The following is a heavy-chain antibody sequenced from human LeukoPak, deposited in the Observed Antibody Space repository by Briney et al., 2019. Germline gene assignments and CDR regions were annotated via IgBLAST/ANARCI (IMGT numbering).Heavy chain of an antibody. CDR3: ARDQYDTWSRRGNFDS. CDR1: GFTFSSNW. CDR2: IKPDGSAE. D-gene: IGHD3-3*01. V-gene: IGHV3-7*03. Sequence: GGSLRLSCATSGFTFSSNWMSWVRHVPGRGLDWVANIKPDGSAEYYAASVKGRFTVSRDNAKNSLYLQMNSLRAEDTAVFYCARDQYDTWSRRGNFDSWGQGTLVIVSP. J-gene: IGHJ4*02.